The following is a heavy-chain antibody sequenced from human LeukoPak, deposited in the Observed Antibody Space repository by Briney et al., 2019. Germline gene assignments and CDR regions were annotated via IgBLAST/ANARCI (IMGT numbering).Heavy chain of an antibody. J-gene: IGHJ5*02. CDR1: GYSFTSYW. V-gene: IGHV5-51*01. CDR2: IYPGDSDT. CDR3: ARGTMLRYFDWLALNWFDP. Sequence: GESLKISCKGSGYSFTSYWIGWVRQMPGKGLEWMGIIYPGDSDTRYSPSLQGQVTISADKSISTAYLQWSSLKASDTAMYYCARGTMLRYFDWLALNWFDPWGQGTLVTVSS. D-gene: IGHD3-9*01.